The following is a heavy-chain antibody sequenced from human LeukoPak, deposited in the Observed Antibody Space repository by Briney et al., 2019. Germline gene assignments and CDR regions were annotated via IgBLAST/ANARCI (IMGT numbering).Heavy chain of an antibody. Sequence: SETLSLTCAVYGGSFSGYYWSWIRQPPGKGLEWIGEINHSGSTNYNPSLKSRVTISVDTSKNQFSLKLSSVTAADTAVYYCASVGPLLWFGELPDWGQGTLVTVSS. V-gene: IGHV4-34*01. J-gene: IGHJ4*02. CDR2: INHSGST. D-gene: IGHD3-10*01. CDR1: GGSFSGYY. CDR3: ASVGPLLWFGELPD.